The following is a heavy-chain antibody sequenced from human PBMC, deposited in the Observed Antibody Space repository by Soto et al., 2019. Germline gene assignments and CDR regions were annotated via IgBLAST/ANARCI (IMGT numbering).Heavy chain of an antibody. J-gene: IGHJ4*02. D-gene: IGHD2-15*01. CDR3: ARRGGGSWHFDY. Sequence: SETLSLTCTVSGGSISSSSYYWGWIRQPPGKGLEWIGSIYYSGSTYYNPSLKSRVTISVDTSKNQFSLKLSSVTAADTAVYYCARRGGGSWHFDYWGQGTLVTVSS. V-gene: IGHV4-39*07. CDR1: GGSISSSSYY. CDR2: IYYSGST.